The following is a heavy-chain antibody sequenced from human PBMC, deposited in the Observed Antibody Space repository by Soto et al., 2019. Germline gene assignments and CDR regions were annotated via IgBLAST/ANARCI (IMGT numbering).Heavy chain of an antibody. Sequence: GASVKVSCKVSGYTLTELSMHWVRQAPGKGLEWMGGFDPEDGETIYAQKFQGRVTMTEDTSTDTAYMELRSLRSDDTAVYYCARDATNPNIVVVVAATGDDAFDIWGQGTMVTVSS. J-gene: IGHJ3*02. CDR1: GYTLTELS. D-gene: IGHD2-15*01. V-gene: IGHV1-24*01. CDR2: FDPEDGET. CDR3: ARDATNPNIVVVVAATGDDAFDI.